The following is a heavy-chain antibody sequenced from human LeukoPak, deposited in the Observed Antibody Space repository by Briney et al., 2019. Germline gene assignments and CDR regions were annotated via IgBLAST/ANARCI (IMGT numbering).Heavy chain of an antibody. CDR1: GFSLNTAGTG. V-gene: IGHV2-5*02. CDR2: ISWDDDK. CDR3: AHSYYYWHEGAFDI. Sequence: SGPTLLNPTSTLTLSCTFFGFSLNTAGTGVAWIRHPRGNALEWLAPISWDDDKHYSPSLKSRLTIPKETSKSQVVVTMTNLARVDKATYFFAHSYYYWHEGAFDIWGQGTLVTVSS. D-gene: IGHD1-20*01. J-gene: IGHJ3*02.